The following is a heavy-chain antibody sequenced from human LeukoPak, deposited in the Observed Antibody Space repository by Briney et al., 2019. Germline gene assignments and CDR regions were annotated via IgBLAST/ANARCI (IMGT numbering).Heavy chain of an antibody. D-gene: IGHD3-3*01. V-gene: IGHV4-61*02. CDR3: ARAPGSGYLYHYYYYYMDV. CDR2: IYTSGST. J-gene: IGHJ6*03. Sequence: PSETLSLTCTVSGGSISSGSYYWSWIRQPAGTGLEWIGRIYTSGSTNYNPSLKSRVTISVDTSKNQFSLKLSSVTAADTAVYYCARAPGSGYLYHYYYYYMDVWGKGTTVTVSS. CDR1: GGSISSGSYY.